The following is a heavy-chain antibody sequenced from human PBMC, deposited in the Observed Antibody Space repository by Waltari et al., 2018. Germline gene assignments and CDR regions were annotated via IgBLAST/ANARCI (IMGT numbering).Heavy chain of an antibody. Sequence: EVKLVESGGGLVQPGESLSLPCAASGFTFKDYWMTWVRQAPGKGLWWVANINQGGSAIVYVDSVKGRFTISRDDAKNSRYLQMNSLRAEDMAVYYCARVAYDSWNFDFWGQGTMVTVSS. CDR2: INQGGSAI. V-gene: IGHV3-7*01. CDR1: GFTFKDYW. D-gene: IGHD3-22*01. J-gene: IGHJ3*01. CDR3: ARVAYDSWNFDF.